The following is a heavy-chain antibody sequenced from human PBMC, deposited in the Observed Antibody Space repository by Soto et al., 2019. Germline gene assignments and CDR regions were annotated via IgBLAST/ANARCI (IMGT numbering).Heavy chain of an antibody. CDR3: ARQAARNYIDS. D-gene: IGHD6-6*01. CDR1: GFTFSDYS. Sequence: GGSLRLSCAASGFTFSDYSMSWIRQAPGKGLEWLAFIDSRGRTLSYADSVKGRFTITRDNAKNSLYLQMHSLRADDTAVYYCARQAARNYIDSWGQGDVVTVSS. V-gene: IGHV3-11*01. CDR2: IDSRGRTL. J-gene: IGHJ4*02.